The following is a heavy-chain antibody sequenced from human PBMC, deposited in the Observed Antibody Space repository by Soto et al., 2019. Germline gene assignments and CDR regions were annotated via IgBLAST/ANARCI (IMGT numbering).Heavy chain of an antibody. V-gene: IGHV2-26*01. CDR3: ARTTPRTYYDFWSGPAVYSFDY. Sequence: QVTLKESGPVLVKPTETLTLTCTVSGFSLSNARMGVSWIRQPPGKALEWLAHIFSNDEKSYSTSLKSMLTTSKDNSKSQVVLTMTNMDPVDTATYYCARTTPRTYYDFWSGPAVYSFDYWGQGTLVTVSS. CDR2: IFSNDEK. J-gene: IGHJ4*02. D-gene: IGHD3-3*01. CDR1: GFSLSNARMG.